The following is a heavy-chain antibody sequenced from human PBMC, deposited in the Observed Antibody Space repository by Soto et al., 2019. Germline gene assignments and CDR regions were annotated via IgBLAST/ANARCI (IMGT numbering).Heavy chain of an antibody. J-gene: IGHJ4*02. D-gene: IGHD5-12*01. CDR3: ARSWGSGYEVGY. V-gene: IGHV3-21*01. CDR1: GFTFSSYS. Sequence: EVQLLESGGGLVQPGGSLRLSCAASGFTFSSYSMSWVRQAPGKGLEWVSSISSSSSYIYYADSVKGRFTISRDNAKNSLYPQMNSLRAEDTAVYYCARSWGSGYEVGYWGQGTLVTVSS. CDR2: ISSSSSYI.